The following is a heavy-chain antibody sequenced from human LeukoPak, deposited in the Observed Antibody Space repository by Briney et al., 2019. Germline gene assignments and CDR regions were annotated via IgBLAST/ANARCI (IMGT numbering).Heavy chain of an antibody. J-gene: IGHJ4*02. CDR2: INPNSGGT. Sequence: ASVKVSCKASGYTFTGYYIHWVRQAPGQGPEWMGWINPNSGGTNYAQKFQGRVTMTRDTSISTAYMELSRLRSDDTAVYYCAREVMATIHFDYWGQGTLVTVSS. CDR1: GYTFTGYY. CDR3: AREVMATIHFDY. V-gene: IGHV1-2*02. D-gene: IGHD5-24*01.